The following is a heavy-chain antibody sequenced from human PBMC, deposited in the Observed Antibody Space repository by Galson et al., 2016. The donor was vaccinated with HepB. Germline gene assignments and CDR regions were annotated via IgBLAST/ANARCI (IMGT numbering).Heavy chain of an antibody. CDR2: MNPNSGNT. CDR1: GYPFTSYD. V-gene: IGHV1-8*01. D-gene: IGHD2-15*01. CDR3: ARVEHCRGGTCSYRVDS. Sequence: SVKVSCKASGYPFTSYDVNWVRQATGQGLEWMGWMNPNSGNTGYAQKFQGRVTMTRSTSITTAYMELSSLRSEDTAVYYCARVEHCRGGTCSYRVDSWGQGTLLTVSS. J-gene: IGHJ4*02.